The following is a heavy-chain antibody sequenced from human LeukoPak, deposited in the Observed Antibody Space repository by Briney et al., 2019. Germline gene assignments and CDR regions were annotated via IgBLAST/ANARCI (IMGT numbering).Heavy chain of an antibody. V-gene: IGHV3-48*03. CDR1: GFTFSSYE. J-gene: IGHJ4*02. CDR2: ISSSGSTI. CDR3: ARDQGSGSFDY. Sequence: PGGSLKLSCAASGFTFSSYEMNWVRQAPGKGLEWVSYISSSGSTIYYADSVKGRFTISRDNAKNSLYLQMNSLRAEDTAVYYCARDQGSGSFDYWGQGTLVTVSS. D-gene: IGHD6-19*01.